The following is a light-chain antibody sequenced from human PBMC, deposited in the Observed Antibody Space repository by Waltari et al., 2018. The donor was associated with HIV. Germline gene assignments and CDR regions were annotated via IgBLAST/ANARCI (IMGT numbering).Light chain of an antibody. CDR2: NKN. J-gene: IGLJ1*01. Sequence: SSELTQDPAVSVALGQTVRITCHGGSLRSYYASWYQQKPGQAPLLVIYNKNNRPSGIPHRFSASSSGNTASLTITGAQAEDEADYFCNSRDSSGYSYVFGSGTKV. CDR3: NSRDSSGYSYV. CDR1: SLRSYY. V-gene: IGLV3-19*01.